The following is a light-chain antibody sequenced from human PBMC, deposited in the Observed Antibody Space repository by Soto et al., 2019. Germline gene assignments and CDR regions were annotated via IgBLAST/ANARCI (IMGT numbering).Light chain of an antibody. CDR1: QSVDND. Sequence: EIVMTQSPATLSVAPGYRSTLSCRASQSVDNDLAWYQQKPGQPPRLLIYDASTRATGIPARFSGSGSGTDFTLTISSLEPEDFAVYYRQQRSNWPTFGGGTKVDIK. J-gene: IGKJ4*01. CDR3: QQRSNWPT. CDR2: DAS. V-gene: IGKV3-11*01.